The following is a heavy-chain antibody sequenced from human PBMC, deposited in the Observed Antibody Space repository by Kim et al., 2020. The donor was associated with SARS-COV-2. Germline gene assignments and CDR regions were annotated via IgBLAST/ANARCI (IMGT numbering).Heavy chain of an antibody. J-gene: IGHJ5*02. V-gene: IGHV3-64D*06. CDR2: ISSDGGST. D-gene: IGHD4-17*01. CDR1: GFTFSTYA. CDR3: VKELMDYGGYGEVDL. Sequence: GGSLRLSCSTSGFTFSTYAMHWVRQAPGKGLEYATAISSDGGSTYYADSVKGRFTISRDNSKNTLYLQMSSLGAEDTAVYYCVKELMDYGGYGEVDLWGQGTLVTVSS.